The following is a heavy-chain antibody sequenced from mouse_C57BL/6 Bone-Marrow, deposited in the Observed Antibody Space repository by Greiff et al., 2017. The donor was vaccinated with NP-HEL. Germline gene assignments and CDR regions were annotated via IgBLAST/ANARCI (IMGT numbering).Heavy chain of an antibody. CDR3: ARRGNYGSSYWYFDV. CDR2: INPSSGYT. V-gene: IGHV1-4*01. CDR1: GYTFTSYT. Sequence: QVQLKQSGAELARPGASVKMSCKASGYTFTSYTMHWVKQRPGQGLEWIGYINPSSGYTKYNQKFKDKATLTADKSSSTAYMQLSSLTSEDSAVYYCARRGNYGSSYWYFDVWGTGTTVTVSS. D-gene: IGHD1-1*01. J-gene: IGHJ1*03.